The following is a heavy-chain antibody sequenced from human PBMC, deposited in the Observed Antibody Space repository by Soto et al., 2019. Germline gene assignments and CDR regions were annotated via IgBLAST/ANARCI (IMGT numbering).Heavy chain of an antibody. D-gene: IGHD3-10*01. CDR2: INAGNGNT. CDR1: GYSFTSYA. CDR3: ARVATMVRGVIKRYYYYGMDV. Sequence: GASVKVSCKASGYSFTSYAMHWVRQAPGQRLEWMGWINAGNGNTKYSQKFQGRVTITRDTSASTAYMELSSLRSEDTAVYYCARVATMVRGVIKRYYYYGMDVWGQGTTVTVSS. V-gene: IGHV1-3*01. J-gene: IGHJ6*02.